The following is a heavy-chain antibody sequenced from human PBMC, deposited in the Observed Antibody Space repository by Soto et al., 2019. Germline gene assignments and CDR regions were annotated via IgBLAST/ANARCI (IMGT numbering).Heavy chain of an antibody. J-gene: IGHJ5*02. CDR2: IIPIFGTA. CDR1: GGTLRSYS. V-gene: IGHV1-69*01. D-gene: IGHD3-16*02. CDR3: ARSRLGGKLPSYNWFDP. Sequence: QVQLVQSGAEVKKPGSSVKVSYKASGGTLRSYSISWVRQAPGQGLEWMEGIIPIFGTANYAQKFQGRVTIIADESTSTAYMELTNLKSEDTAVYYCARSRLGGKLPSYNWFDPWGQGTLVTVSS.